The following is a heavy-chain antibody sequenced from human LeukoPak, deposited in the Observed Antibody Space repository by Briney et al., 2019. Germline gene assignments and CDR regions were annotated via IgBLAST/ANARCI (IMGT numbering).Heavy chain of an antibody. D-gene: IGHD1-1*01. J-gene: IGHJ6*02. CDR3: ARIGTTLTGYYYAMDV. V-gene: IGHV5-51*01. CDR2: IYPGDSDT. Sequence: GESLQISCQGSGYSFTNYWIGWVRQMPGKGLDWMGLIYPGDSDTRYSPSFQGQVTISADRSISTAYLQWSSLKAPDTAMYYCARIGTTLTGYYYAMDVWGQGTTVSVSS. CDR1: GYSFTNYW.